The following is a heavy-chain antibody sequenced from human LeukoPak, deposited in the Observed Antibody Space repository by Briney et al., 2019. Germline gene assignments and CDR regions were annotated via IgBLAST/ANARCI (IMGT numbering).Heavy chain of an antibody. CDR3: ARRYRSDAFDY. Sequence: PSETLSLTCTVSGGSISGYYWSWIRQPPGKGLEWIGYIYYSGSTNYNPSLKSRVTISVDTSNNQFSLKLSSVSAADTAVYYCARRYRSDAFDYWGQGTLVTVSS. J-gene: IGHJ4*02. D-gene: IGHD6-25*01. CDR1: GGSISGYY. CDR2: IYYSGST. V-gene: IGHV4-59*08.